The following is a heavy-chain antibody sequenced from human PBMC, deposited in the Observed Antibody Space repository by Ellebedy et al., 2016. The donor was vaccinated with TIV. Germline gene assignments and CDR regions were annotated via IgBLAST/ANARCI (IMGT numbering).Heavy chain of an antibody. Sequence: PSETLSLTCTVSGGSISSYYWSWIRQPPGKGLEWIGYIHYTGKTNYNPSLKSRVTMSVDTSKNQFSLKLSSVTAADTAVYYCARDSYDTLTGSYDWFDSWGQGTLVTVSS. CDR2: IHYTGKT. J-gene: IGHJ5*01. CDR1: GGSISSYY. V-gene: IGHV4-59*01. D-gene: IGHD3-9*01. CDR3: ARDSYDTLTGSYDWFDS.